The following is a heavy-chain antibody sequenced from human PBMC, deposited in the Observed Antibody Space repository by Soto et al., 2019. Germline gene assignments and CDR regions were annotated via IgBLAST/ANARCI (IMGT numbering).Heavy chain of an antibody. Sequence: SSVKVSFKASGYTFTGYYMHWVRQAPGQGLEWMGWINPNSGGTNYAQKFQGRVTITRDTSISTAYMELSRLRSDDTAVYYCERDRAPIQLNWFDPWGQGTLVTV. D-gene: IGHD5-18*01. CDR2: INPNSGGT. CDR1: GYTFTGYY. V-gene: IGHV1-2*02. CDR3: ERDRAPIQLNWFDP. J-gene: IGHJ5*02.